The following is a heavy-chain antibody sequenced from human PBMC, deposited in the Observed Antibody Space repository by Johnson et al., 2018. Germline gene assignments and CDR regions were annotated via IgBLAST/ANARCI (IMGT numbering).Heavy chain of an antibody. D-gene: IGHD4-17*01. V-gene: IGHV3-33*01. CDR2: IWYDGSNK. CDR3: ARDQGVTTPWYYFDY. J-gene: IGHJ4*02. CDR1: GFTFNIYG. Sequence: VQLVETGGGVVQPGRSLRLSCAASGFTFNIYGMHWVRQAPGKGLEWVAVIWYDGSNKYYADSVQGRFTISRDNSRTTLYLQMNSLRAEDTAVYYCARDQGVTTPWYYFDYWGQGTLVTVSS.